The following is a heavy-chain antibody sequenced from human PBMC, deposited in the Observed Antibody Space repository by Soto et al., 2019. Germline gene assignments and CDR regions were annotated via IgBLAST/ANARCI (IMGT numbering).Heavy chain of an antibody. V-gene: IGHV4-30-2*01. CDR2: IYHSGST. CDR1: CGSISSGGYS. J-gene: IGHJ4*02. D-gene: IGHD2-15*01. CDR3: ARGQVVAAQH. Sequence: QLQLQESGSGLVKPSQNLSLTGAVSCGSISSGGYSWSWIRQPPGKGLEWIGYIYHSGSTYYNPSLKSRVTIAVDRSKNQFSLKLSSVTAADTAVYYCARGQVVAAQHWCQGTLVTVSS.